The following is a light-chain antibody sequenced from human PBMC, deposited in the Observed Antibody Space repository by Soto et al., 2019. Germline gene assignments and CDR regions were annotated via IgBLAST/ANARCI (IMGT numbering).Light chain of an antibody. J-gene: IGKJ4*01. CDR2: GAS. CDR3: QQYGTSPLT. V-gene: IGKV3-20*01. CDR1: QSLNSNY. Sequence: EIVLTQSPGTLSLSPGEGATLSCRASQSLNSNYLAWFQQKPGQAPRLLIYGASSRATGFPDRFSGSGSGTDFTLTIGRLEPEDFAVYYCQQYGTSPLTFGGGTKVDIK.